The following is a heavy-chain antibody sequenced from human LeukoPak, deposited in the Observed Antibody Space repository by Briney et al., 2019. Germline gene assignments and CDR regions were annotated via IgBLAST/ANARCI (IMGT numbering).Heavy chain of an antibody. V-gene: IGHV4-39*07. D-gene: IGHD2-15*01. CDR2: IYYSGST. Sequence: SETLSLTCTVSGGSISSSSYYWGWIRQPPGKGLEWIGSIYYSGSTYYNPSLKSRVTISVDTSKSQFSLKLSSVTAADTAVYYCARVRMSYFDYWGQGTLVTVSS. J-gene: IGHJ4*02. CDR1: GGSISSSSYY. CDR3: ARVRMSYFDY.